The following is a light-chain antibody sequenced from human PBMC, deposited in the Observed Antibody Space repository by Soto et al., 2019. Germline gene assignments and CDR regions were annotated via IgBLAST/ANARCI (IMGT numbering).Light chain of an antibody. J-gene: IGKJ4*01. CDR2: GAS. CDR3: QQAYSFHLT. V-gene: IGKV1D-12*01. Sequence: DIQMTQSPSSVSASIGDTVTITCRASQDISTLLAWYQQKPGKAPKLLIYGASTLESGVPSRFSGRGSGTDCTLTISSLQPEDFATYFCQQAYSFHLTFGGGTKVEMK. CDR1: QDISTL.